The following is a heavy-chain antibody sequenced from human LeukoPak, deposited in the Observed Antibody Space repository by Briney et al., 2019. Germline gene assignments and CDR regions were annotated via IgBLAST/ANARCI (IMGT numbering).Heavy chain of an antibody. D-gene: IGHD2-15*01. Sequence: SESLSLTCAVSGYSISSGYYWGWIRQPPGKGLEWIGSIYHSGSTYYNPSLKSRVTISVDTSKNQFSLKLSSVTAADTAVYYCAREVGCSGGSCYPYYYYYYGMDVWGKGTTVTVSS. CDR1: GYSISSGYY. V-gene: IGHV4-38-2*02. J-gene: IGHJ6*04. CDR3: AREVGCSGGSCYPYYYYYYGMDV. CDR2: IYHSGST.